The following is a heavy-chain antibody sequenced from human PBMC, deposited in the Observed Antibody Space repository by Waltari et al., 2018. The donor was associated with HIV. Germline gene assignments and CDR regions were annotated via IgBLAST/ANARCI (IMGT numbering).Heavy chain of an antibody. D-gene: IGHD1-26*01. CDR3: ARDWDVTTACMDV. CDR2: MFYTGST. J-gene: IGHJ6*02. CDR1: GASMRSSSYF. Sequence: QVKLQESGPGLVKPSETLSLTCVVSGASMRSSSYFWGWIRQAPGKGLEWIGSMFYTGSTYYNPSIKSRVNISIDTLNNQFSLKMTAVTAADTAVYYCARDWDVTTACMDVWGQGTTVTVSS. V-gene: IGHV4-39*07.